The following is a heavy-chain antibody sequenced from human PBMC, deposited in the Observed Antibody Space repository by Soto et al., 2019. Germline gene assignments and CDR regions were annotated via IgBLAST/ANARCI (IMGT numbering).Heavy chain of an antibody. Sequence: GGSLRLSCAASGFSFRTYGMHWVRQAPGKGLEWVALISYDGSSKYYADSVKGRLTISRDNSKNTLYLQLNSLRSEDTAVYYCAGGWNYFDYWGQGT. D-gene: IGHD1-1*01. J-gene: IGHJ4*02. CDR2: ISYDGSSK. CDR1: GFSFRTYG. CDR3: AGGWNYFDY. V-gene: IGHV3-30*03.